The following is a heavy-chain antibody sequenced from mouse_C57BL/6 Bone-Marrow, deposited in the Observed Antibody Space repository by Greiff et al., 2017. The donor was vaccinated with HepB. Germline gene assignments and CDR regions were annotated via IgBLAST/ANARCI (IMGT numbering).Heavy chain of an antibody. CDR3: ARYHYYGSSYGYFDY. J-gene: IGHJ2*01. V-gene: IGHV1-18*01. CDR2: INPNNGGT. CDR1: GYTFTDYN. D-gene: IGHD1-1*01. Sequence: EVQLKQSGPELVKPGASVKIPCKASGYTFTDYNMDWVKQSHGKSLEWIGDINPNNGGTIYNQKFKGKATLTVDKSSSTAYMELRSLTSEDTAVYYCARYHYYGSSYGYFDYWGQGTTLTVSS.